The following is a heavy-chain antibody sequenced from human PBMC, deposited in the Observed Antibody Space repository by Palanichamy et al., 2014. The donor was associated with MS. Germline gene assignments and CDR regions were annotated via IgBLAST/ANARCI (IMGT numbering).Heavy chain of an antibody. CDR2: ISSSGRTI. Sequence: QVQLVESGGGLVKPGGSLRLSCAASGFIFSDYYMSWIRQAPGKGLEWISHISSSGRTIYYADSVEGRFTISRDNAKNSLYLQMTGLRAEDTAVYYCARDEKYYDFLNGMDAWGQGTTVTVSS. D-gene: IGHD3-3*01. CDR1: GFIFSDYY. J-gene: IGHJ6*02. CDR3: ARDEKYYDFLNGMDA. V-gene: IGHV3-11*01.